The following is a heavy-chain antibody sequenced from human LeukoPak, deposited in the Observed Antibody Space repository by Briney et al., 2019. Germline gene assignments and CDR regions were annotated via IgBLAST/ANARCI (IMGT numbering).Heavy chain of an antibody. V-gene: IGHV3-23*01. Sequence: GGSLRLSCAASGFTFSSYGMSWVRQAPGKGLEWVSSIGGRGGSAYYADSVKGRFTISRDNSKNTLYLQMNTLRAEDTAVYYCAKASRFGYSYGPREYFYYMDVWGKGTTVTISS. CDR1: GFTFSSYG. CDR2: IGGRGGSA. CDR3: AKASRFGYSYGPREYFYYMDV. J-gene: IGHJ6*03. D-gene: IGHD5-18*01.